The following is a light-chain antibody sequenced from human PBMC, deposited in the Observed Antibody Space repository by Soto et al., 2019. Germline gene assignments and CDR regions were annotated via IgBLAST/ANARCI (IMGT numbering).Light chain of an antibody. CDR2: GNS. V-gene: IGLV1-40*01. CDR1: SSNIGAGYD. CDR3: QSYDSSLSVNYV. J-gene: IGLJ1*01. Sequence: QSVLTQPPSVSGAPGQRVTIPCTGSSSNIGAGYDVHWYQQLPGTAPKLLIYGNSNRPSGVPDRFSGSKSGTSASLAITGLQAEDEADYYCQSYDSSLSVNYVFGTGTKVTVL.